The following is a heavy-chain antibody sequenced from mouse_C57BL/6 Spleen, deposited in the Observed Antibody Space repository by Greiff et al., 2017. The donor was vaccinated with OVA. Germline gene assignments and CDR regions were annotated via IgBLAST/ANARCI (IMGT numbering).Heavy chain of an antibody. D-gene: IGHD1-1*01. CDR3: ANYYGSSDAMDY. CDR1: GFTFSDYG. CDR2: ISSGSSTI. Sequence: EVKVVESGGGLVKPGGSLKLSCAASGFTFSDYGMHWVRQAPEKGLEWVAYISSGSSTIYYADTVKGRFTISRDNAKNTLFLQMTSLRSEDTAMYYCANYYGSSDAMDYWGQGTSVTVSS. V-gene: IGHV5-17*01. J-gene: IGHJ4*01.